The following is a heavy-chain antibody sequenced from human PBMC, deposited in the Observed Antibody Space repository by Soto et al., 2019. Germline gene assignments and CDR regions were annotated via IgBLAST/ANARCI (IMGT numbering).Heavy chain of an antibody. J-gene: IGHJ6*02. D-gene: IGHD2-21*02. V-gene: IGHV3-15*01. CDR2: IKSKTDGGTT. CDR3: TTNCGGDCYSKSDYYYGMDV. CDR1: GFTFSNAW. Sequence: PGGSLRLSCAASGFTFSNAWMSWVRQAPGKGLEWVGRIKSKTDGGTTDYAAPVKGRFTISRDDSKNTLYLQMNSLKTEDTAVYYCTTNCGGDCYSKSDYYYGMDVWGQGTTVTVSS.